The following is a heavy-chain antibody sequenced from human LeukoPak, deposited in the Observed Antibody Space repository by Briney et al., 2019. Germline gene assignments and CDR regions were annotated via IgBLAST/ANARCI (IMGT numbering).Heavy chain of an antibody. D-gene: IGHD3-22*01. CDR1: GFTFDDYA. J-gene: IGHJ4*02. Sequence: GGSLRLSCAASGFTFDDYAMHWVRQPPGKGLEWVSLISWDGGSTYYADSVKGRFTISRDNSKNSLYLQMNSLRAEDTALYYCAKDHGYDYYDSSGSSLSWYFDYWGQGTLVTVSS. CDR2: ISWDGGST. V-gene: IGHV3-43D*03. CDR3: AKDHGYDYYDSSGSSLSWYFDY.